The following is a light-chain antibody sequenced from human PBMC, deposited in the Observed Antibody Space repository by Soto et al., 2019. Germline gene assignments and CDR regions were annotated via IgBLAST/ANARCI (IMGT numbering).Light chain of an antibody. V-gene: IGLV3-1*01. CDR2: QDN. J-gene: IGLJ2*01. CDR3: QAWDSSTRGV. Sequence: SYELTQPPSVSVSPGQTASITCSGDKLGNKYACWYQQKPGQSPVLVIYQDNKRPSGIPERFSGSNSGNTATLTISGTQAMDEADYYCQAWDSSTRGVFGGGTKVTVL. CDR1: KLGNKY.